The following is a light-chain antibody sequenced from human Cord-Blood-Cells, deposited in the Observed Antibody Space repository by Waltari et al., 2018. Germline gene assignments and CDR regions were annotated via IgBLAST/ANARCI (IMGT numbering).Light chain of an antibody. CDR1: SSDVGGYNY. V-gene: IGLV2-14*01. Sequence: QSALTQPASVSGSPGQSITISCTGTSSDVGGYNYFSWYQQHPGKAPKLMIYEVSNRHSGVSNLFAGSKSGNTASLTISGRRAEDEADYYCSSYTSSSTDVFGTGTKVTVL. CDR3: SSYTSSSTDV. CDR2: EVS. J-gene: IGLJ1*01.